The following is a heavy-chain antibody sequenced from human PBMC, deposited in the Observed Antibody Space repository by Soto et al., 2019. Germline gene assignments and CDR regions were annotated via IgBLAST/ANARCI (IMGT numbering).Heavy chain of an antibody. D-gene: IGHD2-2*01. CDR2: IIPIFGTA. V-gene: IGHV1-69*13. CDR3: ARVRDSPYCSSTSCYLPLDY. Sequence: SVKVSCKAPGGTFSSYAISWVRQAPGQGLEWMGGIIPIFGTANYAQKFQGRVTITADESTSTAYMELSSLRSEDTAVYYCARVRDSPYCSSTSCYLPLDYWGQGTLVTVSS. CDR1: GGTFSSYA. J-gene: IGHJ4*02.